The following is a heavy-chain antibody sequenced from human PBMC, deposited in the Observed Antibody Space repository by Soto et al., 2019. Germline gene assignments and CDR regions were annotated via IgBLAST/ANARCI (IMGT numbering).Heavy chain of an antibody. CDR1: GFTFSSYG. CDR2: IWYDGSNK. Sequence: GGSLRLSCAASGFTFSSYGMHWVRQAPGKGLEWVAVIWYDGSNKYYADSVKGRFTISRDNSKNTLYLQMNSLRAEDTAVYYCAGRITMVRGLGYYYYGMDVWGQGTTVTVSS. V-gene: IGHV3-33*01. D-gene: IGHD3-10*01. CDR3: AGRITMVRGLGYYYYGMDV. J-gene: IGHJ6*02.